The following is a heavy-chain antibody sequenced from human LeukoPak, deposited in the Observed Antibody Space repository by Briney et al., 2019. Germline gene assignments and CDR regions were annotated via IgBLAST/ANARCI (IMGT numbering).Heavy chain of an antibody. J-gene: IGHJ5*02. CDR2: IYHIVNT. V-gene: IGHV4-30-2*01. Sequence: PSETLSLTCAVTGASVSSGGSSCAWIRQPPGKGLECIGYIYHIVNTFYNPSLQSRVTISVDRAKNQVSLRLTSVTAADTAVYYCARDSYGLGSNYFDPWGQGTQVTVSS. CDR3: ARDSYGLGSNYFDP. CDR1: GASVSSGGSS. D-gene: IGHD3-10*01.